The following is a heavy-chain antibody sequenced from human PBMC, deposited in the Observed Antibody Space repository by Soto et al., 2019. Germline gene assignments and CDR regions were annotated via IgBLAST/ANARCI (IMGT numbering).Heavy chain of an antibody. CDR2: IFSNDEK. V-gene: IGHV2-26*01. J-gene: IGHJ6*03. CDR1: GFSLSNARMG. D-gene: IGHD4-17*01. Sequence: QVTLKESGPVLVNPTETLTLTCTVSGFSLSNARMGVSWIRQPPGKALEWLAHIFSNDEKSYSTSLKSRLTISKDTSKSQVVLTMTNMDPVDTATYYCARILAPYGDSRPHYYYMDVWGKGTTVTVSS. CDR3: ARILAPYGDSRPHYYYMDV.